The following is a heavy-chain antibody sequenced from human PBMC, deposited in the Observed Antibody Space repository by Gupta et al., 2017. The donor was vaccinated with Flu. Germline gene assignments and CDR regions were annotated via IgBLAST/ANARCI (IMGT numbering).Heavy chain of an antibody. Sequence: QERVVESGGGVVQPGRSLRLSCAASGFSFSHYGMPWVRQAPGKGLEWVAVISHDGSNYYHTDSVKGRFTISRDNSKNTLYLQMSSLRTEDTAVYYCAKDWRWDNNNYGMNVWGQGTTVTVSS. V-gene: IGHV3-30*18. CDR1: GFSFSHYG. J-gene: IGHJ6*02. CDR2: ISHDGSNY. CDR3: AKDWRWDNNNYGMNV. D-gene: IGHD1-26*01.